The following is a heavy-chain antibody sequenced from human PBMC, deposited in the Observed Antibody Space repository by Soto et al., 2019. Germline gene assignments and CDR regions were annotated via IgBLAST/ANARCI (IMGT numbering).Heavy chain of an antibody. Sequence: GGSLRLSCAASGFTFSSYGMHWVRQAPGKGLEWVAVIWYDGSNKYYADSVKGRFTICRDNSKNTLYLQMNSLRAEDTAVYYCARDRGGYCSGGSCYSMDALDIWGQGTLVTVS. D-gene: IGHD2-15*01. CDR1: GFTFSSYG. V-gene: IGHV3-33*01. CDR2: IWYDGSNK. J-gene: IGHJ3*02. CDR3: ARDRGGYCSGGSCYSMDALDI.